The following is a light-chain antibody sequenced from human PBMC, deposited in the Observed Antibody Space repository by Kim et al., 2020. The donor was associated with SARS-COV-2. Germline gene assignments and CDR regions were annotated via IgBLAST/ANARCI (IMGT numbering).Light chain of an antibody. J-gene: IGLJ2*01. CDR2: DVT. Sequence: GQSITISGTGTGSDIGGYDSVSWYQHDPGKAPKLIIYDVTQRPSGVSYRFSGSKSGNAASLTISGLQPEDEADYYCSSFTATSTLVFGGGTQLTVL. CDR1: GSDIGGYDS. V-gene: IGLV2-14*03. CDR3: SSFTATSTLV.